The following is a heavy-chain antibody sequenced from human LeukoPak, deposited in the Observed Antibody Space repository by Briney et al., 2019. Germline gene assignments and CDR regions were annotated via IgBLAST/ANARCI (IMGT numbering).Heavy chain of an antibody. D-gene: IGHD5-12*01. V-gene: IGHV1-24*01. CDR3: ATVGYSGYGSVIDAFDI. Sequence: GASVKVSCKASGGTFSSYAISWVRQAPGKGLEWMGGFDPEDGEPIYAQKFQGRVTMTEDTSTDTAYMELSSLRSEDTAVYYCATVGYSGYGSVIDAFDIWGQGTMVTVSS. CDR1: GGTFSSYA. CDR2: FDPEDGEP. J-gene: IGHJ3*02.